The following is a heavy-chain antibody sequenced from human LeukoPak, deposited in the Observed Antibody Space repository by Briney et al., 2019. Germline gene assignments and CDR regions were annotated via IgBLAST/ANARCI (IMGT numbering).Heavy chain of an antibody. Sequence: GRSLRPSCVASGFIFRNYAMHWVRQAPGKGLEWVAVGSHDGRNKIYGDSVKGRFTISRDNSKNTVYLQMDNLRPEDTAVYYCAKDRDSSTWSFFDFWGQGTLVTVSS. CDR2: GSHDGRNK. J-gene: IGHJ4*02. CDR1: GFIFRNYA. CDR3: AKDRDSSTWSFFDF. V-gene: IGHV3-30*18. D-gene: IGHD6-13*01.